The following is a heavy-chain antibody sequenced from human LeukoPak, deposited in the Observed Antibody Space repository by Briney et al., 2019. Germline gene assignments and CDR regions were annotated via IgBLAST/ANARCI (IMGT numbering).Heavy chain of an antibody. J-gene: IGHJ6*03. V-gene: IGHV1-69*05. CDR3: ARGKKYGPGGYYYYMDV. CDR1: GGTFSSYA. CDR2: IIPIFGTA. D-gene: IGHD3-10*01. Sequence: VASVKVSCKASGGTFSSYAISWVRQAPGQGLEWMGGIIPIFGTANYAQKFQGRVTITTDESTSTAYMELSSLRSEDTAVYYCARGKKYGPGGYYYYMDVWGKGTTVTVSS.